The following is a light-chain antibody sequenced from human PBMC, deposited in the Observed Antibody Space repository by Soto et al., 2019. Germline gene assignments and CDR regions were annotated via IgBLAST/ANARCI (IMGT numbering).Light chain of an antibody. Sequence: IVMTQSPATLSVSPGERATLSCRASQSVGTDVAWFQHKPGYAPRLLTYGPSTRSTGIPPRFSGSGSGTEFTITISSLQSEDFAVYYCRHYYRWQWTFGQGTKV. CDR1: QSVGTD. CDR3: RHYYRWQWT. V-gene: IGKV3-15*01. CDR2: GPS. J-gene: IGKJ1*01.